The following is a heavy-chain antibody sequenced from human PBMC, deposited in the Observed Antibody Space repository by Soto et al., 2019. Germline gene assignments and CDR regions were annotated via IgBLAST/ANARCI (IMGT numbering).Heavy chain of an antibody. CDR3: ARDDAGTTSSSFGMDV. D-gene: IGHD1-1*01. CDR2: ISSSSSYI. CDR1: GFTFSSYS. J-gene: IGHJ6*02. V-gene: IGHV3-21*01. Sequence: EVQLVESGGGLVKPGGSLRLSCAASGFTFSSYSMNWVRQAPGKGLEWVSSISSSSSYIYYADSVKGRFTISRDNAKNSLYLQMNSRRDEDTAGYYCARDDAGTTSSSFGMDVWGQGTTVTVSS.